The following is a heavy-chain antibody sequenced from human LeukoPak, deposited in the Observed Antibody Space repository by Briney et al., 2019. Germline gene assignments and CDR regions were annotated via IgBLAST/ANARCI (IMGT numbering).Heavy chain of an antibody. J-gene: IGHJ4*02. CDR3: AKTQWKVGATDYFDY. D-gene: IGHD1-26*01. CDR2: IKSDGST. CDR1: GFTFSTYW. V-gene: IGHV3-74*01. Sequence: LSGGSLRLSCAASGFTFSTYWMHWVRQAPGKGLVWVSRIKSDGSTNYADSVKGRFTISRDNAKDTVSLQMNSLRPEDTGVYYCAKTQWKVGATDYFDYWGQGILVTVSS.